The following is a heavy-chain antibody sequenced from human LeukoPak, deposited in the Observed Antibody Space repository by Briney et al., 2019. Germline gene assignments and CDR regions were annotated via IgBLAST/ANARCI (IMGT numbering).Heavy chain of an antibody. CDR3: ARDKRGWFGELFTENYGMDV. V-gene: IGHV3-66*01. J-gene: IGHJ6*02. CDR2: IYSGGST. D-gene: IGHD3-10*01. CDR1: GFTVSSNY. Sequence: PGGSLRLSCAASGFTVSSNYMSWVRQAPGKGLEWVSVIYSGGSTYYADSVKGRFTISRDNSKNTLYLQMNSLRAEDTAVYYCARDKRGWFGELFTENYGMDVWGQGTTVTVSS.